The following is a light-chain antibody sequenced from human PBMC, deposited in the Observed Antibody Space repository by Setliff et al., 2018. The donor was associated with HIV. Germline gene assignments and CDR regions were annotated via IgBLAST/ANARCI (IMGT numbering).Light chain of an antibody. Sequence: QSVLTQPASVSGSPGQSITISCTGTSRDVGGGQNYVSWYQQYPGQAPKLMIYEVTKRPSGVSNRFSGSKSGNTASLTISGLQAEDEADYYCCSYAGSSTYVFGTGTKVTVL. CDR3: CSYAGSSTYV. CDR1: SRDVGGGQNY. V-gene: IGLV2-23*02. J-gene: IGLJ1*01. CDR2: EVT.